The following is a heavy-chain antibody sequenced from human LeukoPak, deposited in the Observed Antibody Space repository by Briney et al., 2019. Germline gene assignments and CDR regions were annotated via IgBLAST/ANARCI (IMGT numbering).Heavy chain of an antibody. CDR2: ISSRGSTI. D-gene: IGHD3-22*01. CDR3: ARDLYDSSSPYYFDY. CDR1: GFTFSDYY. J-gene: IGHJ4*02. V-gene: IGHV3-11*01. Sequence: GGSLRLSCAASGFTFSDYYMSWIRQAPGKGLEWVSYISSRGSTIYYADSVKGRFTISRDNAKNSLYLQMNSLRAEDTAVYYCARDLYDSSSPYYFDYWGQGTLVTVSS.